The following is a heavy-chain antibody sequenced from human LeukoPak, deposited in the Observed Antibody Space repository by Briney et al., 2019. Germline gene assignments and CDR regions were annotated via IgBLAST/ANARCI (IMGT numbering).Heavy chain of an antibody. CDR3: AKDLDYGDYADY. V-gene: IGHV3-23*01. Sequence: PGGSLRLSCAASGFTFSSYGMSWVRQAPGKGLEWVSAISGSGGSTYYADSVKGRFTISRDNSKNTLYLQMNSLRAEDTAVYYCAKDLDYGDYADYWGQGTLVTVSS. CDR2: ISGSGGST. CDR1: GFTFSSYG. D-gene: IGHD4-17*01. J-gene: IGHJ4*02.